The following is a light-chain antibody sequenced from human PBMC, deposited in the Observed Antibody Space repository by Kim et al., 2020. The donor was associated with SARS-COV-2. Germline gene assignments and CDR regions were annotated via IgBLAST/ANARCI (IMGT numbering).Light chain of an antibody. J-gene: IGKJ2*01. Sequence: LSPGESATLSCRASQSVSSNYLTWYQQKPGQAPRLFIYAASRRATGIPDRFSGSGSGRDFTLTISRLEPEDFAVYYCQQYGSSPYTFGQGTKMEIK. CDR1: QSVSSNY. CDR2: AAS. V-gene: IGKV3-20*01. CDR3: QQYGSSPYT.